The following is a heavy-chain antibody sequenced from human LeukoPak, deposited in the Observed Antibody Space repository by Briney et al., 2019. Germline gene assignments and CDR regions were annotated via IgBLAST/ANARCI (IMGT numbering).Heavy chain of an antibody. Sequence: GGSLRLSCAASGFAFSSYWMSWVRQAPGKGLEWVANINQDGSEQYYVDSVKGRFTISRDNAKNSLSLLMNSLRAEDTAVYYCASHYLGKGYGDYEGYWGQGTLVTVSS. V-gene: IGHV3-7*05. CDR2: INQDGSEQ. J-gene: IGHJ4*02. CDR3: ASHYLGKGYGDYEGY. CDR1: GFAFSSYW. D-gene: IGHD4-17*01.